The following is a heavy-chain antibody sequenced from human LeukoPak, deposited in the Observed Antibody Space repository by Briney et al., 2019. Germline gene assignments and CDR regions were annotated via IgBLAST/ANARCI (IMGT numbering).Heavy chain of an antibody. D-gene: IGHD2-2*01. CDR1: GGSISSGGYY. J-gene: IGHJ5*02. V-gene: IGHV4-31*03. CDR2: IYYSGST. Sequence: SETLSLTCTVSGGSISSGGYYWSWIRQHPGQGLEWIGYIYYSGSTYYNPSLKSRVTISVDTSKNQFSLKLSSVTAADTAVYYCARGGYCSSTSCPNWFDPWGQGTLVTVSP. CDR3: ARGGYCSSTSCPNWFDP.